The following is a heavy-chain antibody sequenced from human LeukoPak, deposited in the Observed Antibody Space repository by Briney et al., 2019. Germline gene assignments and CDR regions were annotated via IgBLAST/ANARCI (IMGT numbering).Heavy chain of an antibody. J-gene: IGHJ4*02. Sequence: GGSLRLSCAASGFTFSSYAMSWVRQAPGKGLEWVSVITNSGGTTYYADSVKGRFTISRDNSKNSLYLQMNSLRAEDTAVYYCAKESSGGWYFDYWGQGTLVTVSS. CDR2: ITNSGGTT. CDR3: AKESSGGWYFDY. D-gene: IGHD6-19*01. V-gene: IGHV3-23*01. CDR1: GFTFSSYA.